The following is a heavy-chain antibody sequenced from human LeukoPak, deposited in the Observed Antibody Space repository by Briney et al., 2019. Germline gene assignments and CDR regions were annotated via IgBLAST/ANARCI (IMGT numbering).Heavy chain of an antibody. Sequence: GESLKISCETSGYTFTNYWIGWVRQMPGKGLEWMGLINPADSDTRYSPSFQGHVTISADKSITSLYLQWRSLEASDTAMYYCARRRYYYDSSGLLYYFDYWGQGTLVTVSS. CDR2: INPADSDT. CDR3: ARRRYYYDSSGLLYYFDY. J-gene: IGHJ4*02. V-gene: IGHV5-51*01. D-gene: IGHD3-22*01. CDR1: GYTFTNYW.